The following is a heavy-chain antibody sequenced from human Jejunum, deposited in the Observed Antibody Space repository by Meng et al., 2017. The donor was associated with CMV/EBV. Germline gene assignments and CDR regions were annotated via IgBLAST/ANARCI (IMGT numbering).Heavy chain of an antibody. CDR2: IRGDVST. CDR3: ARACRQVSNCYLDS. J-gene: IGHJ4*02. Sequence: SGFSVSTNYMSWVRQAPGKGLEWVSFIRGDVSTSYTDSVQGRFTISRDNSKNTVYLQMNSLRAEDTAVYYCARACRQVSNCYLDSWGQGIQVTVSS. V-gene: IGHV3-53*01. D-gene: IGHD4-11*01. CDR1: GFSVSTNY.